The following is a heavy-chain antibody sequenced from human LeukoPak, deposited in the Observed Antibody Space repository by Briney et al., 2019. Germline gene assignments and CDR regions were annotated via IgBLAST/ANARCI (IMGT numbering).Heavy chain of an antibody. CDR2: IYYSGST. CDR3: ARSLLWFGELLKPFDY. V-gene: IGHV4-31*03. Sequence: SQTLSLTCTVSGGSLSSGGYYWSWIRQHPGKGLEWIGYIYYSGSTYYNPSLKNRVTISVDASKNQFSLKLSSVTAADTAVYYCARSLLWFGELLKPFDYWGQGTLVTVSS. D-gene: IGHD3-10*01. J-gene: IGHJ4*02. CDR1: GGSLSSGGYY.